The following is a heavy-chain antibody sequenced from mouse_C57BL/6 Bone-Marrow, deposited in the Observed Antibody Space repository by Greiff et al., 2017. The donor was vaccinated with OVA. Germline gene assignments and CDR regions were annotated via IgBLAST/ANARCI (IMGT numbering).Heavy chain of an antibody. CDR2: INPNNGGT. Sequence: EVQLQQSGPELVKPGASVKISCNASGYTFTDYYMNWVKQSHGKSLEWIGDINPNNGGTSYNQKFKGKATLTVDKSSSTAYMELRSLTSEDSAVYYCARGNYYGNWGQGTTLTVSS. J-gene: IGHJ2*01. D-gene: IGHD1-1*01. V-gene: IGHV1-26*01. CDR1: GYTFTDYY. CDR3: ARGNYYGN.